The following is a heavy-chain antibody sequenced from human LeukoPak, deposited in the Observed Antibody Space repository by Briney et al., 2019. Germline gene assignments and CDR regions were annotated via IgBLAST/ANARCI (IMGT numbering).Heavy chain of an antibody. J-gene: IGHJ4*02. CDR2: FDPEDGET. D-gene: IGHD1-26*01. Sequence: ASVKVSCKVSGYTLTELSMHWVRQAPGKGLEWMGGFDPEDGETIYAQKFQGRVTMTEDTSTDTAYMELSSLRSEDTAVYYCATATYSGSYQYFDYWGQGTLVAVSS. CDR3: ATATYSGSYQYFDY. CDR1: GYTLTELS. V-gene: IGHV1-24*01.